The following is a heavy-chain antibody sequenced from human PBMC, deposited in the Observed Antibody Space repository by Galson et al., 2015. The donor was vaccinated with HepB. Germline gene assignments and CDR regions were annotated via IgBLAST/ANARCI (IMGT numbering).Heavy chain of an antibody. CDR3: TPDVYYSTYWSWLDP. CDR1: RFPFNNAW. J-gene: IGHJ5*02. D-gene: IGHD2-8*02. V-gene: IGHV3-15*01. Sequence: SLRLSCAASRFPFNNAWMTWVRQAPGMGLEWVGRIKSKTDGETTDYAAPVKARFTISSDDSKNRVYLQMNSLKTEDTAVYYCTPDVYYSTYWSWLDPWGQRTLVTVSS. CDR2: IKSKTDGETT.